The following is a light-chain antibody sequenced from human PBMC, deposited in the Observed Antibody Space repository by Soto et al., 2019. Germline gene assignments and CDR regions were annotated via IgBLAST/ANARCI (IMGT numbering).Light chain of an antibody. CDR1: SSDVGAYNF. Sequence: QSALTQPASVSGSPGQSITISCTGTSSDVGAYNFVSWYQQHPGKVPKLMIFDVSSRPSGVSDRFSVSKSGNTASLTISGLQAEDEGDYSCSSYTSSSTHVFGSGTKLTVL. CDR2: DVS. CDR3: SSYTSSSTHV. J-gene: IGLJ1*01. V-gene: IGLV2-14*03.